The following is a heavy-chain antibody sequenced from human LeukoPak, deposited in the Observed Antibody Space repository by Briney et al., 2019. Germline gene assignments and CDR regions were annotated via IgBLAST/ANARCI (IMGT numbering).Heavy chain of an antibody. CDR2: ISGSGGST. J-gene: IGHJ3*02. V-gene: IGHV3-23*01. CDR3: AKVNLIAVAGDDAFDI. D-gene: IGHD6-19*01. Sequence: GGPLRLSCAASGFTFSSYAMSWVRQAPGKGLEWVSAISGSGGSTYYADSVKGRFTISRDNSKNTLYLQMNSLRAEDTAVYYCAKVNLIAVAGDDAFDIWGQGTMVTVSS. CDR1: GFTFSSYA.